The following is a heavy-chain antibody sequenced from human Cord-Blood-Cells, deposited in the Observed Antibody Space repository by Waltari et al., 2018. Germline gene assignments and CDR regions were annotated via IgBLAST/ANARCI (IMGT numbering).Heavy chain of an antibody. CDR2: IYYSGST. CDR3: ARAQIWSGYYLDY. D-gene: IGHD3-3*01. V-gene: IGHV4-59*11. Sequence: QVQLQESGPGLVKPSETLSLTCTVSGGPISSHYWSWIRQPPGKGLEWIGYIYYSGSTNYNPSLKSRVTISVDTSKNQFSLKLSSVTAADTAVYYCARAQIWSGYYLDYWGQGTLVTVSS. J-gene: IGHJ4*02. CDR1: GGPISSHY.